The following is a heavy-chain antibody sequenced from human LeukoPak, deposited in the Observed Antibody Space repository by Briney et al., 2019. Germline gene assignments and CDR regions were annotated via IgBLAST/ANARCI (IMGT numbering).Heavy chain of an antibody. D-gene: IGHD3-9*01. CDR1: GGSISSYY. V-gene: IGHV4-59*08. CDR3: ARHTYYDILTGQRLGMDV. J-gene: IGHJ6*02. CDR2: IYYSGST. Sequence: SETLSLTCTVSGGSISSYYWSWIRQPPGKGLEWIGYIYYSGSTNYNPSLKSRVTISVDTSKNQFSLKLSSVTAADTAVYYCARHTYYDILTGQRLGMDVWGQGTTVTVSS.